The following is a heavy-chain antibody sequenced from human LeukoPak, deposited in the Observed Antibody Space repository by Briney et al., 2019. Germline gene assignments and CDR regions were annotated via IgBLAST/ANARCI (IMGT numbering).Heavy chain of an antibody. V-gene: IGHV1-46*01. CDR2: INPSDGST. D-gene: IGHD7-27*01. J-gene: IGHJ1*01. Sequence: ASVRVSCKTSGYTFTGYHVHWVRQAPGQGLEWMGVINPSDGSTTYVQKFQGRVTLTRDTSTSTLYMELDSLRSEDTALYYCATAPMDSTGDFQHWGQGTRVTVSS. CDR3: ATAPMDSTGDFQH. CDR1: GYTFTGYH.